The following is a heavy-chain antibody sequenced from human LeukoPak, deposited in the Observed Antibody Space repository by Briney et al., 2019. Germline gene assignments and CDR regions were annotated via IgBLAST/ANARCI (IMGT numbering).Heavy chain of an antibody. CDR1: GFNFSGYH. V-gene: IGHV3-11*04. Sequence: GGSLRLSCAASGFNFSGYHMSWIRQAPGKGLEWVSYISSRSSAEYYADSVKGRFTISRDNAKNSLYLQMNSLRAEDTAVYYCGSPRYWGQGTLVTVSS. CDR3: GSPRY. CDR2: ISSRSSAE. J-gene: IGHJ4*02.